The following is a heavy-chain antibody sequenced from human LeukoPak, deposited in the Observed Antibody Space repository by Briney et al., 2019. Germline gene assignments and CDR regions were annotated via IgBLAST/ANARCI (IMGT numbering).Heavy chain of an antibody. J-gene: IGHJ4*02. CDR1: GFTFSSYG. Sequence: PGGSLRLSCAASGFTFSSYGMHWVRQAPGKGLEWVAVIWYDGSNKYYADSVKGRFTISRDNSKNTLYLQMNSPRAEDTAVYYCAREDYYGSGSDHSDIDYWGQGTLVTVSS. CDR3: AREDYYGSGSDHSDIDY. CDR2: IWYDGSNK. V-gene: IGHV3-33*01. D-gene: IGHD3-10*01.